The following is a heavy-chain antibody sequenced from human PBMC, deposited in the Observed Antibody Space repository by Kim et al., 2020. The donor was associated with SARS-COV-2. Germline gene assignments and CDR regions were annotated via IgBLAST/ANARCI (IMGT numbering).Heavy chain of an antibody. CDR2: INPSGGGT. J-gene: IGHJ4*02. CDR1: GYTFTTYY. CDR3: ARRGSSESYYPFDY. Sequence: ASVKVSCKASGYTFTTYYMHWVRQAPGQGLEWMGIINPSGGGTTYPQTFQGRVTMTSDTSTSTVYMELSSLRSEETAVYYCARRGSSESYYPFDYWGQGT. D-gene: IGHD3-10*01. V-gene: IGHV1-46*01.